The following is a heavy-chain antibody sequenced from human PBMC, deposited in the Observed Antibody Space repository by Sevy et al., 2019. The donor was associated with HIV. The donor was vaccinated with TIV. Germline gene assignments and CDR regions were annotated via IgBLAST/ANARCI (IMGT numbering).Heavy chain of an antibody. CDR2: IYTSGTT. V-gene: IGHV4-61*02. Sequence: SETLSLTCTVSGASIGTGSDYWSWIRQPAGKGLEWIGRIYTSGTTNYNPFLKSRVTISLDTSKNQFSLKLSSVTAADTAVYYCATLNFDVLGGSYDAFEIWGQGTMVTLSS. CDR3: ATLNFDVLGGSYDAFEI. D-gene: IGHD3-3*01. J-gene: IGHJ3*02. CDR1: GASIGTGSDY.